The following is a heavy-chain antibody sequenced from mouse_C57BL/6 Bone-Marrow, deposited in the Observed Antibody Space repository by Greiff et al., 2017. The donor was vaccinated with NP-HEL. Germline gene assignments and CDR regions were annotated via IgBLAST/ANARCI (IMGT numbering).Heavy chain of an antibody. CDR2: IDPANGNT. CDR1: GFTFKNTY. V-gene: IGHV14-3*01. CDR3: ARGHCYGSSDFDY. J-gene: IGHJ2*01. Sequence: VQLQQSVAELVRPGASVKLSCTASGFTFKNTYMHWVKQRPEQGLEWIGRIDPANGNTKYAAKFQGKATITADTSSNTAYLQLSSLTSEDTAIYYCARGHCYGSSDFDYWGQGTTLTVSS. D-gene: IGHD1-1*01.